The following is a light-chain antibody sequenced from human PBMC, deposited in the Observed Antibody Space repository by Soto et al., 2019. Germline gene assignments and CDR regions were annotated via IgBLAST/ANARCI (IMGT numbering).Light chain of an antibody. J-gene: IGLJ1*01. CDR2: DDN. Sequence: QSALAHPPSVSAAPGQRVTVSCSTTTSNLGNNYISWYQHLPGAAPRLLIYDDNERPSGIPDRFSCSRSATSATLGIAGLQPWDEADYFGGAWGPSLNDYLFGTGTKLTVL. V-gene: IGLV1-51*01. CDR3: GAWGPSLNDYL. CDR1: TSNLGNNY.